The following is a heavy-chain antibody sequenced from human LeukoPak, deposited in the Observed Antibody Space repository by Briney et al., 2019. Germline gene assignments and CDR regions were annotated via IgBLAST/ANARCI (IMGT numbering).Heavy chain of an antibody. Sequence: RGSLRLSCAASGFTFSSYAMHWVRQAPGKGLEYVSAISSNGGSTYYANSVKGRFTISRDNSKNTLYLQMGSLRAEDMAVYYCARDRSSGWDDYWGQGTLVTVSS. CDR1: GFTFSSYA. CDR2: ISSNGGST. CDR3: ARDRSSGWDDY. D-gene: IGHD6-19*01. V-gene: IGHV3-64*01. J-gene: IGHJ4*02.